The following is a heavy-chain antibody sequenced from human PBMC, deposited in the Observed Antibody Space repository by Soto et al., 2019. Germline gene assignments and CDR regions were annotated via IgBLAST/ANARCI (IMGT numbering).Heavy chain of an antibody. CDR2: INPSGGST. CDR1: GYTFTSYY. Sequence: ASVKVSCKASGYTFTSYYMHWVRQAPGQGLEWMGIINPSGGSTSYAQKFQGRVTMTRDTSTSTVYMELSSLRSEDTAVYYCARVYCSGGSCYGIDYWGQGTLVTVSS. J-gene: IGHJ4*02. V-gene: IGHV1-46*01. CDR3: ARVYCSGGSCYGIDY. D-gene: IGHD2-15*01.